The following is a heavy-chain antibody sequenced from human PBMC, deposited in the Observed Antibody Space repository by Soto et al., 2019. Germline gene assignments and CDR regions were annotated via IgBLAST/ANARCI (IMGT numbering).Heavy chain of an antibody. CDR1: GFTFSSYW. Sequence: EVQLVESGGGLVQPGGSLRLSCAASGFTFSSYWMSWVRQAPGKGLEWVANIKQNGSEKYYVDSVKGRFTISSDNAKNSLYLQMNSLSAEDTAVYYCARDHRGFDPWGQGTLVTVCS. CDR3: ARDHRGFDP. V-gene: IGHV3-7*03. CDR2: IKQNGSEK. J-gene: IGHJ5*02.